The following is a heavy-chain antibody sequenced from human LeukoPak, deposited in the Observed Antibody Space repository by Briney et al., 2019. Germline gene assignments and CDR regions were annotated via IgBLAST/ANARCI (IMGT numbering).Heavy chain of an antibody. D-gene: IGHD4-23*01. CDR2: IYYSGST. V-gene: IGHV4-61*01. CDR1: GGSVSSGSYY. J-gene: IGHJ5*02. Sequence: SETLSLTCTVSGGSVSSGSYYWSWVRQPPGKGLEWIGYIYYSGSTNYTPSLKSRVTISVDTSKNQFSLKLGSVTAADTAVYYCARDRDRSGGGWFDPWGQGTLVTVSS. CDR3: ARDRDRSGGGWFDP.